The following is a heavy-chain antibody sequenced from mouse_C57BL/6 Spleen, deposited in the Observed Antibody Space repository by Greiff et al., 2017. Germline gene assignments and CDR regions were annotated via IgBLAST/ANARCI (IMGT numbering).Heavy chain of an antibody. CDR3: ARSGGNSPFDY. CDR1: GYTFTSYW. J-gene: IGHJ2*01. D-gene: IGHD2-1*01. V-gene: IGHV1-52*01. CDR2: IDPSDSET. Sequence: QVQLQQFGAELVRPGSSVKLSCKASGYTFTSYWMHWVKQRPIQGLEWIGNIDPSDSETHYNQKFKDKATLTVDKSSSTAYMQLSSLTSEDSAVYYCARSGGNSPFDYWGQGTTLTVSS.